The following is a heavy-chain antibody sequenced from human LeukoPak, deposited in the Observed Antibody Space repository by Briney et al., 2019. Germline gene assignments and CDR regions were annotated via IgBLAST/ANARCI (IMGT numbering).Heavy chain of an antibody. J-gene: IGHJ4*02. CDR1: GFIVSNNY. CDR2: IYSGGNT. CDR3: ARRRSGIAAAFDY. V-gene: IGHV3-53*01. Sequence: GGSLRLSCAASGFIVSNNYMSWVRQAPGKGLEWVSVIYSGGNTYYADSVKGRFTISRDNSKNTIYLQMNSLRAEDTAVYYCARRRSGIAAAFDYWGQGPLVTVSS. D-gene: IGHD6-13*01.